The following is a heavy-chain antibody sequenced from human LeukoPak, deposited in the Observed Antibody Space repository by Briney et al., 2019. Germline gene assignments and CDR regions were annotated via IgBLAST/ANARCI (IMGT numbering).Heavy chain of an antibody. J-gene: IGHJ4*02. V-gene: IGHV4-39*01. D-gene: IGHD3-22*01. CDR2: IYYSGST. Sequence: SETLSLTCTVSGGSISSSSYYWGWIRQPPGKGLEWIGSIYYSGSTYYNPSLKSRVTISVDTSKNQFSLKLSSVTAADTAVYYCARRGHALTYYYDSSGYSEGDYWGQGTLVTVSS. CDR3: ARRGHALTYYYDSSGYSEGDY. CDR1: GGSISSSSYY.